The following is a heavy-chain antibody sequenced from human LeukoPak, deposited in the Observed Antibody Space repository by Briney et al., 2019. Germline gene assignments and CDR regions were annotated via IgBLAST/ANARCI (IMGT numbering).Heavy chain of an antibody. D-gene: IGHD3-22*01. CDR1: GGSISSSSYY. CDR3: ARDAPYYYDSSGWSYYFDY. Sequence: PQRLSLTCTLSGGSISSSSYYWGWIRQPPGKGLEWIGSIYFSGSTYYNPSLKSRVTRSVDTAKNQFSLKLSSVTAADTAVYYCARDAPYYYDSSGWSYYFDYWGQGTLVTVSS. J-gene: IGHJ4*02. CDR2: IYFSGST. V-gene: IGHV4-39*07.